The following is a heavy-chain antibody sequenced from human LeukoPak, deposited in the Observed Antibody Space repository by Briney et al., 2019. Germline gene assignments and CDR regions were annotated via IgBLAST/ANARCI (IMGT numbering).Heavy chain of an antibody. V-gene: IGHV4-59*12. J-gene: IGHJ4*02. CDR1: GGSISSYY. Sequence: PSETLSLTCTVSGGSISSYYWSWIRQPPGKGLEWIGYIYYSGSTYYNPSLKSRVTISVDTSKNQFSLKLSSVTAADTAVYYCARDVSGLTSYYYDSSGYSDYWGQGTLVTVSS. D-gene: IGHD3-22*01. CDR2: IYYSGST. CDR3: ARDVSGLTSYYYDSSGYSDY.